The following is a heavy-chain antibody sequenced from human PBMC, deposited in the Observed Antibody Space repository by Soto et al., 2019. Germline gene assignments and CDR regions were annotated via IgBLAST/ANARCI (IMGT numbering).Heavy chain of an antibody. CDR1: GFTFSNYG. V-gene: IGHV3-33*01. Sequence: QVQLVESGGGVVQPGRSLRLSCAASGFTFSNYGMHWVRRAPGKGLEWVAVILTDGSNRYYADSVKDRFTISRDNSKNMLYLQMNSLRAEDTAVYCCARDDEYSGNGMDVWGQGTTVTVS. D-gene: IGHD3-10*01. CDR3: ARDDEYSGNGMDV. J-gene: IGHJ6*02. CDR2: ILTDGSNR.